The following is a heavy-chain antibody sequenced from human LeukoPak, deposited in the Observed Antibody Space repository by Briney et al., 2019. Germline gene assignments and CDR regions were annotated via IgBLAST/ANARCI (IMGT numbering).Heavy chain of an antibody. D-gene: IGHD5-12*01. CDR2: IYYSGST. CDR1: GGSISSDVYY. J-gene: IGHJ4*02. Sequence: SQTLSLTCTVSGGSISSDVYYWSWIRQPPGKGLEWIGYIYYSGSTSYNPSLKSRVTISIDTSKNQFSLNLSSVTAADTAVYYCASNLVATITPFDYWGQGTLVTVSS. CDR3: ASNLVATITPFDY. V-gene: IGHV4-30-4*01.